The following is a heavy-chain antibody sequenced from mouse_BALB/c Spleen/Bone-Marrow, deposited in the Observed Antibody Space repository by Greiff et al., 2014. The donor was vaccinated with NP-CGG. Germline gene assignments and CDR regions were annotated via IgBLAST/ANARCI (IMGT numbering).Heavy chain of an antibody. V-gene: IGHV1-52*01. J-gene: IGHJ2*01. CDR3: AREYYCSSSPYYFDY. CDR2: IDPSDSET. Sequence: QVQLQQSGAELVRPGASVKRSCKASGYTFTSSWMHWVKQRPGQGLEWIGMIDPSDSETHYNQMFKDKATLTVDKSSSTAYMQLSSLTSEDSAVYYGAREYYCSSSPYYFDYWGQGTTLTVSA. D-gene: IGHD1-1*01. CDR1: GYTFTSSW.